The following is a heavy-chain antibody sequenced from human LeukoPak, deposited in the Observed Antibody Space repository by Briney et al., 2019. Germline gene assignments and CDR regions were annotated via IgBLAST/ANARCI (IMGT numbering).Heavy chain of an antibody. CDR1: GGSISSSSYY. CDR3: ARLSSSSTFHFDY. D-gene: IGHD6-6*01. CDR2: IYYSGGT. V-gene: IGHV4-39*01. Sequence: SETLSLTCTVSGGSISSSSYYWGWIRQPPGKGLEWIGSIYYSGGTYYNPSLKSRVTISVETSKNQFSLKLSSVTAADTAVYYCARLSSSSTFHFDYWGQGTLVTVSS. J-gene: IGHJ4*02.